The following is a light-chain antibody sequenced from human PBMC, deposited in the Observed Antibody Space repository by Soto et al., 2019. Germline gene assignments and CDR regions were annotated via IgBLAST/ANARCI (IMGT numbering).Light chain of an antibody. CDR3: SSYTDSTNYV. Sequence: ALTQPASVSGSPGQSITISCTGTSSDVGTRNFVSWYQQHPGKAPKLMIYQVTNRPSGVSNRFSGSKSGNTASLTISGLQAEDEADYYCSSYTDSTNYVFGTGTKV. J-gene: IGLJ1*01. CDR1: SSDVGTRNF. V-gene: IGLV2-14*01. CDR2: QVT.